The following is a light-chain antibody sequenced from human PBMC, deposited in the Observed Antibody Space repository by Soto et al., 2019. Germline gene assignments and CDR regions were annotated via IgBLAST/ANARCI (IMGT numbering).Light chain of an antibody. J-gene: IGLJ2*01. CDR3: SSYTTNSPPVV. CDR2: EVT. CDR1: SGDIGSYTY. Sequence: QAVVTQPASVSGSPGQSITISCTGTSGDIGSYTYVSWYQQYPGKAPKLLISEVTNRPSGVSNRFSGSKSGNTASLTISGLQAEDEAHYYCSSYTTNSPPVVFGGGTQLTV. V-gene: IGLV2-14*01.